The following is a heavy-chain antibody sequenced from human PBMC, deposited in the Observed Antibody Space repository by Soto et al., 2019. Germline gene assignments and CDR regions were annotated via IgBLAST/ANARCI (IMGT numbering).Heavy chain of an antibody. CDR2: IYRGGST. V-gene: IGHV3-53*01. D-gene: IGHD4-17*01. Sequence: GRSLRLSCAASGFSVSSNYMSWVRQAPGKGLEWVSVIYRGGSTYYADSVKGRFTISRDNSKNTVYLQMDSLRVEDTAVYYCAKDYSLGLRWGQGTLVTVSS. CDR3: AKDYSLGLR. J-gene: IGHJ4*02. CDR1: GFSVSSNY.